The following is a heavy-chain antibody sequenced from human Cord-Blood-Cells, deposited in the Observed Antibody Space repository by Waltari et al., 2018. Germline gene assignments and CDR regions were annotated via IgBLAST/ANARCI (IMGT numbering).Heavy chain of an antibody. CDR2: IYPGDSDT. D-gene: IGHD4-17*01. Sequence: EVQLVQSGAEVKKPGESLKISCKGSGYSFTSYWIGWVRQMTGQGLEWMGIIYPGDSDTRDSPSFQGQVTISADKSISTAYLQWSSLKASDTAMYYCARVSQDVAYGHFYYFDYWGQGTLVTVSS. CDR1: GYSFTSYW. V-gene: IGHV5-51*01. J-gene: IGHJ4*02. CDR3: ARVSQDVAYGHFYYFDY.